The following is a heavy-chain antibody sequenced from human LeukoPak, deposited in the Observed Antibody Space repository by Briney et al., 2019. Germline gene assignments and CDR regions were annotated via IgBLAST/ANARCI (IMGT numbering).Heavy chain of an antibody. Sequence: SETLSLTCTVSGGSISSYFWSWIRQPPGKGLEWIGYIYYSGSTNYNPSLKSRVTISVDTSKNQFSLKLSSVTAADTAVYYCARLVYYDFWSGSFDYWGQGTLVTVSS. CDR2: IYYSGST. D-gene: IGHD3-3*01. J-gene: IGHJ4*02. V-gene: IGHV4-59*08. CDR3: ARLVYYDFWSGSFDY. CDR1: GGSISSYF.